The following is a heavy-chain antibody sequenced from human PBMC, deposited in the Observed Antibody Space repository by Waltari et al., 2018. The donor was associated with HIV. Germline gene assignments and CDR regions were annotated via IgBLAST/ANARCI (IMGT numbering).Heavy chain of an antibody. J-gene: IGHJ6*02. CDR1: GGSISSYY. CDR3: ARHSASYYYGSGSYYYYGMDV. Sequence: QVQLQESGPGLVKPSETLSLTCTVSGGSISSYYWSWIRQPPGKGLEWIGYIYYSGSTNYTPSLKSRVTISVDTSKNQFSLKLSSVTAADTAVYYCARHSASYYYGSGSYYYYGMDVWGQGTTVTVSS. V-gene: IGHV4-59*08. CDR2: IYYSGST. D-gene: IGHD3-10*01.